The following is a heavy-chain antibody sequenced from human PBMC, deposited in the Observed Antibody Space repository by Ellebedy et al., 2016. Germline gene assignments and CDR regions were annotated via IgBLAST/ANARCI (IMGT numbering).Heavy chain of an antibody. V-gene: IGHV3-30*04. J-gene: IGHJ6*02. Sequence: GESLKISCAASGFTFSSYAMHWVRQAPGKGLEWVAVISYDGSNKYYADSVKGRFTISRDNSKNTLYLQMSSLRAEDTAVYYCARGHFGLDVWGQGTTVTVSS. CDR1: GFTFSSYA. CDR3: ARGHFGLDV. CDR2: ISYDGSNK.